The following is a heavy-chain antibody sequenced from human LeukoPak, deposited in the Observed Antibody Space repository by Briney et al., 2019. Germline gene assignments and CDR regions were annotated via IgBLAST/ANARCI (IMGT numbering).Heavy chain of an antibody. V-gene: IGHV3-23*01. D-gene: IGHD5-12*01. CDR3: ARDSRPARGYSCYDWGPIDY. Sequence: GGSLRLSCAASGLTFSSYAMSWVRQAPGKGLEWVSGISGSGGSTYYADSVKGRFTISRDNSKNTLYLQMNSLRAEDTAVYYCARDSRPARGYSCYDWGPIDYWGQGTLVTVSS. CDR2: ISGSGGST. CDR1: GLTFSSYA. J-gene: IGHJ4*02.